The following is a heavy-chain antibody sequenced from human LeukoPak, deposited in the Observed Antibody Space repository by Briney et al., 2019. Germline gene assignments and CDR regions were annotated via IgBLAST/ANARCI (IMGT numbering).Heavy chain of an antibody. J-gene: IGHJ5*02. CDR3: AHAPYSSSWYQNWFDP. CDR2: IYWDDDK. CDR1: RFSLSTSGVG. V-gene: IGHV2-5*02. Sequence: VSGPTLVXPTQTLTLTCTFSRFSLSTSGVGVGWIRQPPGKALEWLALIYWDDDKRYSPSLKSRLTITKDTSKNQVVLTMTNMDPVDTATYYCAHAPYSSSWYQNWFDPWGQGTLVTVSS. D-gene: IGHD6-13*01.